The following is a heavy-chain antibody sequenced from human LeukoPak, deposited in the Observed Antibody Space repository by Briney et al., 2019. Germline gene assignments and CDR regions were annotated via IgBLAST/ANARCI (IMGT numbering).Heavy chain of an antibody. CDR1: GVSISIYY. V-gene: IGHV4-59*01. CDR3: ARDRELGS. CDR2: IYNNGST. J-gene: IGHJ5*02. Sequence: SETLSLTCIVSGVSISIYYWNWVRQPPGKGLEWIGYIYNNGSTYYNPSLKRRVTISADTSKNQFSLKLTSVTAADTAVYYCARDRELGSWGQGILVTVSS. D-gene: IGHD3-16*01.